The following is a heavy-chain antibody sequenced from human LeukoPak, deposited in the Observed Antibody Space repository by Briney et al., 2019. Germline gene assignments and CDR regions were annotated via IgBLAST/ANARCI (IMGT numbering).Heavy chain of an antibody. J-gene: IGHJ5*02. CDR2: INHSVST. V-gene: IGHV4-34*01. D-gene: IGHD2-2*01. CDR1: GGSFSGYY. CDR3: ASSIVVVPAAIRAWFDP. Sequence: SETLSLTCAVYGGSFSGYYWSWIRQPPGKGLEWIGEINHSVSTNYNPSLKSRVTISVDTSKNQFSLKLSSVTAADTAVYYCASSIVVVPAAIRAWFDPWGQGTLVTVSS.